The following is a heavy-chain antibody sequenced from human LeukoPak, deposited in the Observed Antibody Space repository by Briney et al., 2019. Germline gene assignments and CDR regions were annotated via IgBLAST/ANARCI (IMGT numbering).Heavy chain of an antibody. CDR2: IYYSGST. J-gene: IGHJ6*02. CDR1: GGSISSSSYY. Sequence: PSETLSLTCTVSGGSISSSSYYWGWLRQPPGKGLEWFGSIYYSGSTYYNPSLKSRVTISVDTSKNQFSLKLSSVTAADTAVYYCASQAVAGTWGYYYYGMDVWGQGTTVTVSS. V-gene: IGHV4-39*01. D-gene: IGHD6-19*01. CDR3: ASQAVAGTWGYYYYGMDV.